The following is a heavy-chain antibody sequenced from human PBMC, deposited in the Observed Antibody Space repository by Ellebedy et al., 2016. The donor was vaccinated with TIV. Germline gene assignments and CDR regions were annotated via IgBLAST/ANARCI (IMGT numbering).Heavy chain of an antibody. CDR3: ARDRVDRVGANWFDP. Sequence: GGSLRLXXAASGFTFSSYSMNWVRQAPGKGLEWVSYISSSSSTIYYADSVKGRFTISRDNAKNSLYLQMNSLRAEDTAVYYCARDRVDRVGANWFDPWGQGTLVTVSS. CDR1: GFTFSSYS. J-gene: IGHJ5*02. CDR2: ISSSSSTI. D-gene: IGHD1-26*01. V-gene: IGHV3-48*04.